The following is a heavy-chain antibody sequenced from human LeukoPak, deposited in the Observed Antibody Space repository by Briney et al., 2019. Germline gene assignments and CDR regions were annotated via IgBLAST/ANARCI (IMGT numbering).Heavy chain of an antibody. CDR1: GFTVSSNY. D-gene: IGHD3-22*01. V-gene: IGHV3-66*02. CDR2: IYSGGST. Sequence: PGGSLRLSCAASGFTVSSNYMSWVRQAPGKGLEWVSVIYSGGSTYYADSVKGRFTISRDTSKNTLYLQMNSLRAEDTAVYYCASSSWNYYDSSGYPKAFDYWGQGTLVTVSS. CDR3: ASSSWNYYDSSGYPKAFDY. J-gene: IGHJ4*02.